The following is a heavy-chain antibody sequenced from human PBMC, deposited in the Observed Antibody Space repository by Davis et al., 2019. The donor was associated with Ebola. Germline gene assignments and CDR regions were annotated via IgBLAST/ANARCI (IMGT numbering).Heavy chain of an antibody. CDR3: AKVRVVVTAMHFDY. CDR2: LSYDGRYK. J-gene: IGHJ4*02. V-gene: IGHV3-30*18. CDR1: GFTFSNYG. D-gene: IGHD2-21*02. Sequence: GESLKISCAASGFTFSNYGMHWVRQAPGKGLEWVAFLSYDGRYKYSADSVKGRFTISRDNSKNTLYLQMNSLRAEDTAVYYCAKVRVVVTAMHFDYWGQGTLVTVSS.